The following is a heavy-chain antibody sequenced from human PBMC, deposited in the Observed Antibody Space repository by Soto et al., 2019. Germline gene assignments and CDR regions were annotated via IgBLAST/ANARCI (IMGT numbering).Heavy chain of an antibody. D-gene: IGHD1-26*01. CDR3: ARESGGAKDTFDYYYFYMAV. J-gene: IGHJ6*03. CDR2: INPNGGVT. CDR1: GDTFNDYY. V-gene: IGHV1-2*04. Sequence: QVQLVQSGAEVKRPGASVTVSCRSSGDTFNDYYIHWVRQAPGQGLEWMGWINPNGGVTKYAQKFQGWVSMTRDTSIRTVYMQLSRLRSDDTAVYYCARESGGAKDTFDYYYFYMAVWGTGTMVTVSS.